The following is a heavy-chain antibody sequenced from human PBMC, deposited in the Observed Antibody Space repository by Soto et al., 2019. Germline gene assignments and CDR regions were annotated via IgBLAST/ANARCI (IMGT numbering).Heavy chain of an antibody. CDR3: ATSFRYFDN. Sequence: LRLSCAASGSISTTTPLSWVRQAPGKGLEWVSTISGRGTNTYYADSVKGRFIISRDNLKNTVNLQMNGLGVEDTAIYYCATSFRYFDNWGQGTRVTVSS. V-gene: IGHV3-23*01. J-gene: IGHJ4*02. CDR2: ISGRGTNT. CDR1: GSISTTTP.